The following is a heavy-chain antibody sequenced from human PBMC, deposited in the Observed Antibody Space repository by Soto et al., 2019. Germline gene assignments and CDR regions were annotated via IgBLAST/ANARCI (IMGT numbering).Heavy chain of an antibody. CDR1: GGSFSGYY. V-gene: IGHV4-34*01. D-gene: IGHD3-3*01. CDR3: ARGGLVRFWPY. CDR2: INHSGST. J-gene: IGHJ4*02. Sequence: SSETLSLTCAVYGGSFSGYYWSWIRQPPGKGLEWIGEINHSGSTNYNPSLKSRVTISVDTSKNQFSLKLSSVTAADTAVYYCARGGLVRFWPYWRQGTLVTVSS.